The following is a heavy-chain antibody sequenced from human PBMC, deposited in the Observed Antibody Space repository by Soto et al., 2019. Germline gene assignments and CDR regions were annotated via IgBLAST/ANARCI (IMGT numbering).Heavy chain of an antibody. J-gene: IGHJ6*02. CDR3: ARSVPYYDFWSGYYSYYYGMDV. D-gene: IGHD3-3*01. V-gene: IGHV4-59*01. CDR1: GGSISSYY. CDR2: IYYSGST. Sequence: ETLSLTCTVSGGSISSYYWSWIRQPPGKGLEWIGYIYYSGSTNYNPSLKSRVTISVDTSKNQFSLKLSSVTAADTAVYYCARSVPYYDFWSGYYSYYYGMDVWGQGTTVTVSS.